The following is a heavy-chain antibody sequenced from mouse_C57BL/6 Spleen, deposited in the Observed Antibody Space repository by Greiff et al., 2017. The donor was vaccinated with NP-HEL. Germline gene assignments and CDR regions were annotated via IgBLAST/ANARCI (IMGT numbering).Heavy chain of an antibody. D-gene: IGHD2-12*01. Sequence: VKLQQSGAELVKPGASVQMSCKASGYTFTSYWITWVKQRPGQGLEWIGDIYPGSGSTKYNETFKSKDTLTVDTSSRTAYLQLRSLTSEDSAVYYWAIEGYCDDPAWFAYWGQGTLVTVAA. V-gene: IGHV1-55*01. CDR1: GYTFTSYW. J-gene: IGHJ3*01. CDR3: AIEGYCDDPAWFAY. CDR2: IYPGSGST.